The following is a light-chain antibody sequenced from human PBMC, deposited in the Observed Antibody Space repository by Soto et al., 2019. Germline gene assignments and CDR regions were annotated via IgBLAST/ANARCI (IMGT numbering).Light chain of an antibody. CDR1: QSVSSSY. CDR3: QQYGSSPWT. J-gene: IGKJ1*01. CDR2: GSS. Sequence: EIVLTQSPGTLSLSPGERATLSCRASQSVSSSYLGWYQQKPGQAPRLLIYGSSSRATDIPDRFSGSGSGTEFTLIISRLEPEDFAVYYCQQYGSSPWTFGQGTRVEIK. V-gene: IGKV3-20*01.